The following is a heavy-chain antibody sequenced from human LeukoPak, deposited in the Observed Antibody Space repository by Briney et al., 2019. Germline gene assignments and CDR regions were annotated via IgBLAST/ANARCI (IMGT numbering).Heavy chain of an antibody. CDR3: ARDRGTYYYDSSGYYYEGYFDY. D-gene: IGHD3-22*01. V-gene: IGHV1-18*01. Sequence: ASVKVSCKASGYTFTSYDISWVRQAPGQGLEWMGWISAYNGNTNYAQKLQGRVTMTTDTSTSTAYMELRSLRSDDTAVYYCARDRGTYYYDSSGYYYEGYFDYWGQGTLVTVSS. J-gene: IGHJ4*02. CDR1: GYTFTSYD. CDR2: ISAYNGNT.